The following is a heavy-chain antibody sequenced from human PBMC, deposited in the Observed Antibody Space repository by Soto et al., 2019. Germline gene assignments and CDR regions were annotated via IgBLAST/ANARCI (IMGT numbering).Heavy chain of an antibody. J-gene: IGHJ4*02. CDR2: ISYDGSNK. CDR1: GFTFSSYG. Sequence: QVQLVESGGGVVQPGRSLRLSCAASGFTFSSYGMHWVRQAPGKGLEWVAVISYDGSNKYYADSVKGRFTISRDNSKNKLYLQMNRLRAEDTAVYYCAKGTVLRFLEWLLYPGWYFDYWGQGTLVTVSS. D-gene: IGHD3-3*01. CDR3: AKGTVLRFLEWLLYPGWYFDY. V-gene: IGHV3-30*18.